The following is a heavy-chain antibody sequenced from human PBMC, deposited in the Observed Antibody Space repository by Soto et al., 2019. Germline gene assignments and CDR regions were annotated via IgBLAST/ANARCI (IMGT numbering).Heavy chain of an antibody. V-gene: IGHV3-30*18. Sequence: LGGSLRLSCASSGFTFSSYGMHWVRQAPGKGLEWVAVISYDGSNKYYADSVKGRFTISRDNSKNTLYLQMNSLRAEDTAVYYCAKNLGYSYGYFDYWGQGTLVTVSS. D-gene: IGHD5-18*01. CDR2: ISYDGSNK. J-gene: IGHJ4*02. CDR3: AKNLGYSYGYFDY. CDR1: GFTFSSYG.